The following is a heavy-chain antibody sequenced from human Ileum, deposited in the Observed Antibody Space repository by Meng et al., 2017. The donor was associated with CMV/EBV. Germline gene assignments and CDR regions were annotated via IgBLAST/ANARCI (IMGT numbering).Heavy chain of an antibody. V-gene: IGHV1-2*02. CDR3: ARGRGAASFDF. D-gene: IGHD2-15*01. Sequence: SCKASGYTFTDYYIHWVRQAPGQGLEWMVWISPNSGDTGSAQKFQGRVTMTRDTSISTAYMELSSLTSDDTAVYYCARGRGAASFDFWGQGTLVTVSS. CDR1: GYTFTDYY. CDR2: ISPNSGDT. J-gene: IGHJ4*02.